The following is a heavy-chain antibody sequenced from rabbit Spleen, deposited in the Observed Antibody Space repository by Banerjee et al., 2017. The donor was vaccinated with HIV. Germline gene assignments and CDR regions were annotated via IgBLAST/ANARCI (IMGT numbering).Heavy chain of an antibody. CDR3: ARDYNSGWDL. Sequence: QEQLVESGGGLVQPEGFLTLTCTASGFSFSSGFSLSWVRQAPGKGLEWIGYIDPVFGIANYASWVNGRFTISRDNAQNTVDLQITSLTAADTATYFCARDYNSGWDLWGQGTLVTVS. CDR1: GFSFSSGFS. CDR2: IDPVFGIA. D-gene: IGHD4-1*01. J-gene: IGHJ3*01. V-gene: IGHV1S45*01.